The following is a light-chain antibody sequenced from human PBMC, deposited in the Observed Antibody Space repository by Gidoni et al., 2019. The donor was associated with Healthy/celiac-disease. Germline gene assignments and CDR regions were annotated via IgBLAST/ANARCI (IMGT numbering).Light chain of an antibody. CDR3: QQYNSYLTWT. J-gene: IGKJ1*01. CDR1: QSISSW. V-gene: IGKV1-5*03. CDR2: KAS. Sequence: DIQMTQSPSTLSASVGDRVTITCRASQSISSWLAWYQQKPGKAPKLLIYKASSLESGVPSRFSGSGSGTEFTLTISSLQPDDFATYYCQQYNSYLTWTFGQGTKVEI.